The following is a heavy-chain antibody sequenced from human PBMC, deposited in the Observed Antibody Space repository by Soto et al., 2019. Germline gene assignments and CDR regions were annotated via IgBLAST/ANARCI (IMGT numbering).Heavy chain of an antibody. J-gene: IGHJ4*02. CDR1: GGSISSGGYY. D-gene: IGHD2-2*01. CDR2: IYYSGST. Sequence: SATLSLTRTISGGSISSGGYYWSWIRQPPGKGLEWIGYIYYSGSTNYNPSLKSRVTISVDTSKNQFSLKLSSVTAADTAVYYCARAKLPDCSSTSCYLDYFDYWGQGTLVTVSS. V-gene: IGHV4-61*08. CDR3: ARAKLPDCSSTSCYLDYFDY.